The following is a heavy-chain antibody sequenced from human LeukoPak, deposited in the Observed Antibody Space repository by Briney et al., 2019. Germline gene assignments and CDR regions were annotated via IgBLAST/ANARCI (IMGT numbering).Heavy chain of an antibody. CDR2: ISVYNGNT. CDR3: ARDRQCAY. J-gene: IGHJ4*02. CDR1: GYTFTSYG. D-gene: IGHD4-11*01. V-gene: IGHV1-18*01. Sequence: GAAVKVSCKASGYTFTSYGISWVRQAPGQGVEWMGWISVYNGNTNYAPKLQGRVTMTTDTSTSTAYMELRSLRSDDTAVYYCARDRQCAYWGQGTLVTVSS.